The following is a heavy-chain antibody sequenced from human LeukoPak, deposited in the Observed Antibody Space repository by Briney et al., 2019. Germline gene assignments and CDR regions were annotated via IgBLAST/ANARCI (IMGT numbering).Heavy chain of an antibody. CDR3: TTSSSWPGAFDI. CDR1: GFTFSNAW. Sequence: GGSLRLSCAASGFTFSNAWMSWVRQAPGKGVEWVGRIKSKTDGGTTDYAAPVKGRFTISRDDSKNTLYLQMNSLKTEDTAVYYCTTSSSWPGAFDIWGQGTMVTVSS. D-gene: IGHD6-13*01. CDR2: IKSKTDGGTT. J-gene: IGHJ3*02. V-gene: IGHV3-15*01.